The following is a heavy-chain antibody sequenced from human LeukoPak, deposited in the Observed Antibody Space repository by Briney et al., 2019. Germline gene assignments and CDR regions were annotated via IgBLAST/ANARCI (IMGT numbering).Heavy chain of an antibody. CDR2: INHSGST. D-gene: IGHD3-10*01. J-gene: IGHJ4*02. V-gene: IGHV4-34*01. CDR1: GGSFSGYY. Sequence: SETLSLTCAVYGGSFSGYYWSWIRQPPGKGLEWIGEINHSGSTNYNPSLKSRVTISVDTSKNQFSLKLSSVTAADTAVYYCARYGLGSQKYLDFWGQGTLAIVSS. CDR3: ARYGLGSQKYLDF.